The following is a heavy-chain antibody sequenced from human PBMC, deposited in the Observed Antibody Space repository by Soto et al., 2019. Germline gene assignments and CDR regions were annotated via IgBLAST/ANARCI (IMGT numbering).Heavy chain of an antibody. CDR1: GGSISSGGYS. CDR3: ARVGWTSLTFFDY. J-gene: IGHJ4*02. V-gene: IGHV4-30-2*01. Sequence: TLSLTCAVSGGSISSGGYSWSLIRQPPGKGLEWIGYIYHSGSTYYNPSLKSRVTISVDRSKNTLFLQMNSLRAEDTAVYYCARVGWTSLTFFDYWGQGTLVTVSS. D-gene: IGHD4-17*01. CDR2: IYHSGST.